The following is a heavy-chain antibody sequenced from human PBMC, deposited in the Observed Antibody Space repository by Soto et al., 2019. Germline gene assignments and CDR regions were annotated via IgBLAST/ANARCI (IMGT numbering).Heavy chain of an antibody. J-gene: IGHJ5*02. Sequence: EVQLVESGGGLVQPGGSLRLSCAASGFTFSSYEMNWVRQAPGKGLEWVSYISSSGSTIYYADSVKGRFTISRDNAKNSLYLQMNSLRAEDTAVYYCARDLGSSWYNWFDPWGQGTLVTVSS. D-gene: IGHD6-13*01. CDR3: ARDLGSSWYNWFDP. CDR1: GFTFSSYE. CDR2: ISSSGSTI. V-gene: IGHV3-48*03.